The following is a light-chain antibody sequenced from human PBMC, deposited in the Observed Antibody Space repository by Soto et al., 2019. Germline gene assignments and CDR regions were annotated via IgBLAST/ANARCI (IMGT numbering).Light chain of an antibody. J-gene: IGKJ1*01. CDR2: KAS. Sequence: DIQMTQSPSTLSASVGDRVTITCRASQSISTWLAWYQQKPGKAPKLLIYKASILESGVPSRFSGSGSGTEFTLTISSLQPDDFATYYCQQYNSYWTFRQGTKVEIK. CDR3: QQYNSYWT. V-gene: IGKV1-5*03. CDR1: QSISTW.